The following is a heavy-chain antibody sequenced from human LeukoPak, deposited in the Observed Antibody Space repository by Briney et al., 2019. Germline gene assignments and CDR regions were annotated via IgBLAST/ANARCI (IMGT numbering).Heavy chain of an antibody. J-gene: IGHJ5*02. V-gene: IGHV1-2*02. CDR2: VNPNSGGT. CDR1: GYTFTGYY. Sequence: AASVKVSCKASGYTFTGYYMHWVRQAPGQGLEWMGWVNPNSGGTNYAQKFQGRVTMTRDTSISTAYMELSRLRSDDTAVYYCARDFDSGSSPVPWGQGTLVTVSS. D-gene: IGHD1-26*01. CDR3: ARDFDSGSSPVP.